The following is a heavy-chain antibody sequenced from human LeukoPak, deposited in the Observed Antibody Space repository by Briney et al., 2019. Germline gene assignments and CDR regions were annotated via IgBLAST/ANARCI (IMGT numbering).Heavy chain of an antibody. CDR2: INHSGST. D-gene: IGHD3-10*01. V-gene: IGHV4-34*01. CDR3: ARHVLWFGEAMDV. J-gene: IGHJ6*03. Sequence: SETLSLTCAVYGGSFSGYYWSWIRQPPGRGLEWIGGINHSGSTNYNPSLKSRVTISVDTSKNQFSLRLSSVTAADTAVYYCARHVLWFGEAMDVWGKGTTVTVSS. CDR1: GGSFSGYY.